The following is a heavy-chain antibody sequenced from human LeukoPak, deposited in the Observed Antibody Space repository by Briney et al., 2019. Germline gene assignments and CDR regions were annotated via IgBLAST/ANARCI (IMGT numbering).Heavy chain of an antibody. Sequence: PSETLSLTCAVSGGSISSSSYYWGWIRQPPGKGLEWIGSIYYSGRTYYNPSLKSRVTISVDTSKNQFSLKLSSVTAADTAVNYWARLVSGGATNSWGKGPLVTV. J-gene: IGHJ4*02. V-gene: IGHV4-39*01. CDR3: ARLVSGGATNS. CDR2: IYYSGRT. D-gene: IGHD1-26*01. CDR1: GGSISSSSYY.